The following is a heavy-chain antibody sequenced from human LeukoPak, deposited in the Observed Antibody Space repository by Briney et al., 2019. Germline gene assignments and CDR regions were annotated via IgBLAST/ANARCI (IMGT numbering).Heavy chain of an antibody. CDR2: INPNSGGT. V-gene: IGHV1-2*02. D-gene: IGHD3-3*01. CDR1: GGTFSSYA. J-gene: IGHJ4*02. CDR3: ARGGIYDFWSGYYRSFDY. Sequence: ASVKVSCKASGGTFSSYAISWVRQAPGQGLEWVGWINPNSGGTNYAQKFQGRVTMTRDTSISTAYMELSRLRSDDTAVYYCARGGIYDFWSGYYRSFDYWGQGTLVTVSS.